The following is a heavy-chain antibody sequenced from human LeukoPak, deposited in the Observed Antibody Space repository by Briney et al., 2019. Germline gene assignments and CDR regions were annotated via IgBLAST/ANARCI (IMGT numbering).Heavy chain of an antibody. V-gene: IGHV1-2*02. Sequence: GASVKVSCKASGYTFTGYYMHWVRQAPGRGFEWMGWINPNSGDTNYAQKFQGRVTMTRDTSISTAHMELSRLRSDDTAVYYCARANPLYCSSTTCLLDYWGQGTLVTVSS. CDR1: GYTFTGYY. CDR3: ARANPLYCSSTTCLLDY. CDR2: INPNSGDT. J-gene: IGHJ4*02. D-gene: IGHD2-2*01.